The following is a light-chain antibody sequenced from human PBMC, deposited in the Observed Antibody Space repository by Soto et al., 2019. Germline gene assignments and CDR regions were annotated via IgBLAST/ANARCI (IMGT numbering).Light chain of an antibody. CDR1: QSISMW. V-gene: IGKV1-5*03. CDR2: EAS. J-gene: IGKJ5*01. CDR3: PEYNSDSIT. Sequence: DIHIPQTXSSVSASGRDXXXXXXRASQSISMWLAWYQQKXGKAHKLLIYEASXLQSGVPSRFSGSGSGTEFTLTLSILQPHDSATYYCPEYNSDSITVGQGTRLG.